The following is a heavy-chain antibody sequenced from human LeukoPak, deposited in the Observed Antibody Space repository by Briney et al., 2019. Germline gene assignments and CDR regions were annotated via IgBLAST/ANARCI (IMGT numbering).Heavy chain of an antibody. Sequence: PSQTLSLTCTVSGGSISSGGYYRSWIRQHPGKGLEWIGYIYYSGSTYYNPSLKSRVTISVDTSKNQFSLKLSSVTAADTAVYYCARRGYSHGYGGFGGVNWFDPWGQGTLVTVSS. V-gene: IGHV4-31*03. CDR3: ARRGYSHGYGGFGGVNWFDP. CDR1: GGSISSGGYY. D-gene: IGHD5-18*01. CDR2: IYYSGST. J-gene: IGHJ5*02.